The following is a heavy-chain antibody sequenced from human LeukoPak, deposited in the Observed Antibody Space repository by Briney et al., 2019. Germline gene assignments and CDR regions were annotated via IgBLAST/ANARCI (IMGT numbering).Heavy chain of an antibody. V-gene: IGHV3-30*18. D-gene: IGHD2-15*01. J-gene: IGHJ4*02. CDR2: ISYDGSNK. Sequence: GRSLRPSCAASGFTFSSYGMHWVRQAPGKGLEWVAVISYDGSNKYYADSVKGRFTISRDNSKNTLYLQMNSLRAEDTAVYYCAKEGSRGLSFDYWGQGTLVTVSS. CDR3: AKEGSRGLSFDY. CDR1: GFTFSSYG.